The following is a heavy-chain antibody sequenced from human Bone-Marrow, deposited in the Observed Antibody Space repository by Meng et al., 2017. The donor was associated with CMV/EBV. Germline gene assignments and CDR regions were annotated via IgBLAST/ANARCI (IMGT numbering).Heavy chain of an antibody. D-gene: IGHD5-24*01. Sequence: YSRSFSGFYWRWIRQPPGKGLGWIGEINHSGSTKYNSSLKSRVTISVDTSKNQFSLKLSSVTAADTAVYYCARARRDGYKYWYFDLWGRGTLVTVSS. CDR3: ARARRDGYKYWYFDL. CDR1: SRSFSGFY. CDR2: INHSGST. V-gene: IGHV4-34*01. J-gene: IGHJ2*01.